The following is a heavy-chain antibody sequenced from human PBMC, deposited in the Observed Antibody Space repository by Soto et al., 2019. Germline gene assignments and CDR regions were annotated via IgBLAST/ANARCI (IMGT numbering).Heavy chain of an antibody. CDR1: GDSISGGDYY. D-gene: IGHD3-10*01. CDR2: IFYSGRT. V-gene: IGHV4-30-4*01. J-gene: IGHJ6*02. Sequence: SETLSLTCTVSGDSISGGDYYWSWIRQPPGKGLEWIGNIFYSGRTYYNSSLKSRVTISLDTSKNRFSLKLSSVTAADTAVYYCARDLRGYSGMDGVDVWGQGTTVTVSS. CDR3: ARDLRGYSGMDGVDV.